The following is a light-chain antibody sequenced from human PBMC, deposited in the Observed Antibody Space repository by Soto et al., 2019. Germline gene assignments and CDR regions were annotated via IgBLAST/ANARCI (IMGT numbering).Light chain of an antibody. V-gene: IGKV3-15*01. CDR1: QTIYNN. Sequence: EIVMTQSPANLSVSSGDRATLSCRASQTIYNNVAWYQQRPGQAPRLLIYDASTRATSVPARFSCSGYGTDFTLSISGLQSAECAVYYCQQFNKWPLTFGGGTKVESK. J-gene: IGKJ4*01. CDR2: DAS. CDR3: QQFNKWPLT.